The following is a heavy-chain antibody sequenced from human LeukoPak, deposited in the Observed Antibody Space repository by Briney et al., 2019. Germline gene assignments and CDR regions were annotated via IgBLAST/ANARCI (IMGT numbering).Heavy chain of an antibody. CDR1: GGSISSYY. Sequence: PSETLSLTCTVSGGSISSYYWSWIRQHPGKGLEWIGYIYYSGSTYYNPSLKSRVTISVDTSKNQFSLKLSSVTAADTAVYYCARAPRYSSSWYESYYFDYWGQGTLVTVSS. J-gene: IGHJ4*02. D-gene: IGHD6-13*01. CDR3: ARAPRYSSSWYESYYFDY. V-gene: IGHV4-59*06. CDR2: IYYSGST.